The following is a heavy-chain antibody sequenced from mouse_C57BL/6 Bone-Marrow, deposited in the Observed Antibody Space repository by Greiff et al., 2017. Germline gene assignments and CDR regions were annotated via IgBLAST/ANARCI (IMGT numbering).Heavy chain of an antibody. V-gene: IGHV1-76*01. D-gene: IGHD2-4*01. CDR3: AVGAIYYDYSFYS. J-gene: IGHJ2*01. CDR2: IYPGSGNT. CDR1: GYTFTDYY. Sequence: QVQLQQSGAELVRPGASVKLSCKASGYTFTDYYINWVKQRPGQGLEWIARIYPGSGNTYYNEKFKGKATLTAEKSSSTAYMQLSSLTSDDSAVYFCAVGAIYYDYSFYSWGQGTTLTVSS.